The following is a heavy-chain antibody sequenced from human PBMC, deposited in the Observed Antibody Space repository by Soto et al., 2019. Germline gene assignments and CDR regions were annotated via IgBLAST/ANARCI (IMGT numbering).Heavy chain of an antibody. CDR3: ASSNYDSPIPLYD. D-gene: IGHD3-22*01. CDR2: IYHSGST. Sequence: QLQLQESGSGLVKPSQTLSLTCAVSGGSISSGGYSWSWIRQPPGKGLEWIGYIYHSGSTYYNPSLKSRVTISVDRSKNQFSLKLSSVTAADTAVYYCASSNYDSPIPLYDWGQGTLVTVSS. J-gene: IGHJ4*02. CDR1: GGSISSGGYS. V-gene: IGHV4-30-2*01.